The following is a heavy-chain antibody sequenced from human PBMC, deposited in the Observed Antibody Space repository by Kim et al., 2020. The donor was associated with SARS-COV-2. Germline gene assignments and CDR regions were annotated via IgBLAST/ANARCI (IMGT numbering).Heavy chain of an antibody. V-gene: IGHV4-39*01. Sequence: SETLSLTCTVSGGSISSSSYYWGWIRQPPGKGLEWIGSIYYSGSTYYNPSLKSRVTISVDTSKNQFSLKLSSVTAADTAVYYCARHLVVPAATDAFDIWGQGTMVTVSS. D-gene: IGHD2-2*01. CDR3: ARHLVVPAATDAFDI. CDR2: IYYSGST. CDR1: GGSISSSSYY. J-gene: IGHJ3*02.